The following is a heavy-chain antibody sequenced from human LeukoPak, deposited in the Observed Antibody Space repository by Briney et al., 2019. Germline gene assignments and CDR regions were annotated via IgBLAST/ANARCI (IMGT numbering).Heavy chain of an antibody. CDR1: GFTFDDYA. CDR2: ISWNSGRI. CDR3: AKNRGSAMMDVPVDAFDI. D-gene: IGHD3-22*01. V-gene: IGHV3-9*01. Sequence: GGSLRLSCAASGFTFDDYAMHWVRQAPGKGLEWVSGISWNSGRIGYADSVKGRFTISRDNAKNSLYLQMNSLRAEDTALYYCAKNRGSAMMDVPVDAFDIWGQGTMVTVSS. J-gene: IGHJ3*02.